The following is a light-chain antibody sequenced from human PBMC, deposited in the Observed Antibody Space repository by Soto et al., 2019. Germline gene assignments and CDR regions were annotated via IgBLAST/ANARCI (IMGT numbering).Light chain of an antibody. J-gene: IGKJ4*01. CDR3: QWRGKWPLS. Sequence: EIVLTQSPVTLSMSPGERATLSCRASQSVSSSYLAWYQQKPGQAPRLLIYGASSRATGIPDRFSGSGSGTDFTLTISTLEPEDFAVYYCQWRGKWPLSFGGGTKVDIK. CDR1: QSVSSSY. V-gene: IGKV3D-20*02. CDR2: GAS.